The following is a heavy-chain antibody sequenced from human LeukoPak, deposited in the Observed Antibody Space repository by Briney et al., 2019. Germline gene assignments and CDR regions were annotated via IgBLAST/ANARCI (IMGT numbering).Heavy chain of an antibody. V-gene: IGHV4-39*01. Sequence: SETLSLTCIVSGGSINSDIYSWGWIRQPPGKGLEWIGTIYYSGNTYYNPSLDSRVTISVDTSKNQFSLKLSSVTAADTAVYYCARLTITGTGRGYMYVWGKGTTVTVSS. CDR3: ARLTITGTGRGYMYV. D-gene: IGHD1-7*01. CDR2: IYYSGNT. J-gene: IGHJ6*03. CDR1: GGSINSDIYS.